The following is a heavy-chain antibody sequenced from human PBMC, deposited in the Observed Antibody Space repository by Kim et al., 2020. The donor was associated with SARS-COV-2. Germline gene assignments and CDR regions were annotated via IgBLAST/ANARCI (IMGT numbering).Heavy chain of an antibody. D-gene: IGHD5-18*01. J-gene: IGHJ4*02. V-gene: IGHV4-34*01. Sequence: SETLSLTCAVYGGSFSGYYWSWIRHPPGKGLEWIGEVHPSGTITYRPSLNSRATISVDTSKNQMSLKLSFVTAADTAIYYCTRGEDRAKTGYWGQGTLVT. CDR2: VHPSGTI. CDR1: GGSFSGYY. CDR3: TRGEDRAKTGY.